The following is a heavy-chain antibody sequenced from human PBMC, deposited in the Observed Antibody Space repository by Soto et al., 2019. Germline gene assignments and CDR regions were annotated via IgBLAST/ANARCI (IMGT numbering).Heavy chain of an antibody. CDR3: ARGVTMVRGVLPLFDY. Sequence: SETLSLTCTVSGGSISSYYWSWIRQPPGKGLEWIGYIYYSGSTNYNPSLKSRVTISVDTSKNQFSLKLSSVTAADTAVYYYARGVTMVRGVLPLFDYWGQGTLVTVSS. D-gene: IGHD3-10*01. CDR2: IYYSGST. J-gene: IGHJ4*02. V-gene: IGHV4-59*01. CDR1: GGSISSYY.